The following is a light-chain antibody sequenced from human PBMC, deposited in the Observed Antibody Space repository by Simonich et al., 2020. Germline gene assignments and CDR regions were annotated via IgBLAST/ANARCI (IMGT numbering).Light chain of an antibody. V-gene: IGLV3-1*01. Sequence: SYELTQPPSVSVSPGQTASITCSGDKLGDKYACWYQQKPGQSPMLVIYQDSKLTSGIPERFSGSNSGNTATLTISGTQAMDEADYYCQAWDSSTYVVFGGGTKLTVL. CDR1: KLGDKY. J-gene: IGLJ2*01. CDR3: QAWDSSTYVV. CDR2: QDS.